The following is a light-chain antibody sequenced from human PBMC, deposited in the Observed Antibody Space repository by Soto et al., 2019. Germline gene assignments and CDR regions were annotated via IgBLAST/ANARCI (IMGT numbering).Light chain of an antibody. V-gene: IGKV3-15*01. CDR3: QQYNNWPPPLT. CDR2: GAS. CDR1: QSVSSN. J-gene: IGKJ4*01. Sequence: EIVMTQSPATLSVSPGERATLSCRASQSVSSNLAWYQQKPGQAPRLLIYGASTRATGIPARFSGSGSGTEFTLTLSSRQSEDFAVYYCQQYNNWPPPLTFGGGTKVEIK.